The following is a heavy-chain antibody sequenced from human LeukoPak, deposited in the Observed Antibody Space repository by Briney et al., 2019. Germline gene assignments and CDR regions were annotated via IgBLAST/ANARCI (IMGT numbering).Heavy chain of an antibody. CDR1: GFTFSSYG. CDR2: IYSGGST. Sequence: GGSLRLSCAASGFTFSSYGMHWVRQAPGKGLEWVSVIYSGGSTYYADSVKGRFTISRDNSKNTLYLQMNSLRAEDTAVYYCARAAAMVPYVGDYWGQGTLVTVSS. D-gene: IGHD5-18*01. J-gene: IGHJ4*02. CDR3: ARAAAMVPYVGDY. V-gene: IGHV3-66*01.